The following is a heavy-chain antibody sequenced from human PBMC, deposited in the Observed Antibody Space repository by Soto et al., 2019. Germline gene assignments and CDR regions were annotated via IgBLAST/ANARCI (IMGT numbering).Heavy chain of an antibody. D-gene: IGHD2-2*01. CDR2: IYYSGST. CDR1: GGSVSSGSYY. Sequence: PSETLSLTCTVSGGSVSSGSYYWSWIRQPPGKGLEWIGYIYYSGSTNYNPSLKSRVTISVDTSKNQFSLKLSSVTAADTAVYYCARGGIVVVPAAMTGQYYYYYCGMDVWGQGTTVTVSS. J-gene: IGHJ6*02. V-gene: IGHV4-61*01. CDR3: ARGGIVVVPAAMTGQYYYYYCGMDV.